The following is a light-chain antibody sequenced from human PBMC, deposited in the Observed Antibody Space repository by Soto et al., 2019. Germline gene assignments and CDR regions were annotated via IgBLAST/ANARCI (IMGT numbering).Light chain of an antibody. CDR2: GNI. CDR3: QSYDSSLSGYV. J-gene: IGLJ1*01. CDR1: SSNIGAGYD. V-gene: IGLV1-40*01. Sequence: QLVLTQPPSVSGAPGQRVTISCTGSSSNIGAGYDVHWYQQLPGTAPKLLIYGNINRPSGVPDRFSGSKSDTSASLAITGLQAEDEADYYCQSYDSSLSGYVFGTGTKLTVL.